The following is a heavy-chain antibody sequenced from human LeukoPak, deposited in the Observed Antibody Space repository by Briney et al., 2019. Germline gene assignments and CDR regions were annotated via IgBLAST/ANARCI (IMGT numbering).Heavy chain of an antibody. V-gene: IGHV1-18*01. Sequence: ASVKVSCKASGYTFDSYGFTWVRQAPGQGLEWMGWITAYNGDTHYAQKFQGRVTMTEDTSTDTAYMELSSLRSEDTAVYYCAANYYDSSGPCDYWGQGTLVTVSS. CDR1: GYTFDSYG. D-gene: IGHD3-22*01. CDR3: AANYYDSSGPCDY. J-gene: IGHJ4*02. CDR2: ITAYNGDT.